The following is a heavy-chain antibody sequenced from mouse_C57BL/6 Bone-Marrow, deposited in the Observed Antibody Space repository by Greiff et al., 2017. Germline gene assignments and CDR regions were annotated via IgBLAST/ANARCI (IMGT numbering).Heavy chain of an antibody. CDR2: ISNLAYSI. CDR3: ASGYYYGSSPAWFAY. J-gene: IGHJ3*01. V-gene: IGHV5-15*01. D-gene: IGHD1-1*01. CDR1: GFTFSDYG. Sequence: EVQLVESGGGLVQPGGSLKLSCAASGFTFSDYGMAWVRQAPRKGPEWVAFISNLAYSIYYADTVTGRFTISRENAKNTLYLEMSSLRSEDTAMYYCASGYYYGSSPAWFAYWGQGTLVTVSA.